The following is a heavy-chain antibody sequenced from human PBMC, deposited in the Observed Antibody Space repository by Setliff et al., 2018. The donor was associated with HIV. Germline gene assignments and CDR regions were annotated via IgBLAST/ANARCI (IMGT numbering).Heavy chain of an antibody. Sequence: SENLSLTCAVSGGSISSNYWGWIRLPPGKGLEWIATIYYTGSTFYTPSLKSRVIASVDTSKNQVSLIMKSVTAADTAIYYCARVERGRGYSHGYWYFDLWGRGTLVTVSS. J-gene: IGHJ2*01. CDR1: GGSISSNY. V-gene: IGHV4-39*07. CDR3: ARVERGRGYSHGYWYFDL. D-gene: IGHD5-18*01. CDR2: IYYTGST.